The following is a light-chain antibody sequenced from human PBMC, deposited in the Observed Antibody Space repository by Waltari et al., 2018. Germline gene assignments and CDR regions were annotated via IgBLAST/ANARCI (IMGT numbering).Light chain of an antibody. CDR1: QDIGNF. CDR2: AAS. CDR3: QQYDRFPHI. J-gene: IGKJ2*01. Sequence: DIQMTQSPSSLSASLGDQVTIPCQASQDIGNFLNWYRKRPGKSPNLLHYAASTLGTGVPSRFSGSGSGTHFTLTISTVQPEDIATYYCQQYDRFPHIFGQGTKLDIK. V-gene: IGKV1-33*01.